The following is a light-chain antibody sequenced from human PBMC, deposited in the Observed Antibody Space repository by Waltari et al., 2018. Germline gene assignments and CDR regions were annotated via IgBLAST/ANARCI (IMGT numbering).Light chain of an antibody. CDR1: TSDIGSDNY. CDR2: DVN. J-gene: IGLJ2*01. V-gene: IGLV2-14*03. Sequence: QSALTQPASVSASPGQSITISCTGTTSDIGSDNYVSWYQQHPGRAPKLMIDDVNNRPSGVSIRFSGSKSFNAASLTISALQAEDEADYYCSSYTTNTRVFGGGTKLTV. CDR3: SSYTTNTRV.